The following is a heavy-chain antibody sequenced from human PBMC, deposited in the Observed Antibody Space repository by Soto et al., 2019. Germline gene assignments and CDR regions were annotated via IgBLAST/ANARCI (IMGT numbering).Heavy chain of an antibody. V-gene: IGHV1-69*13. Sequence: SVKVSCKASGYTFTSYGISWVRQAPGQGLEWMGGIIPIFGTANYAQKFQGRVTITADESTSTAYMELSSLRSEDTAVYYCARVVSAAAGAEYFQHWGQGTLVTVPS. J-gene: IGHJ1*01. CDR2: IIPIFGTA. CDR1: GYTFTSYG. D-gene: IGHD6-13*01. CDR3: ARVVSAAAGAEYFQH.